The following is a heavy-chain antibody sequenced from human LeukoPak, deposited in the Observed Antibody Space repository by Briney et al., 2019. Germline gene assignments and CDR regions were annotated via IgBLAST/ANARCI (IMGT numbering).Heavy chain of an antibody. Sequence: PSETLSLTCAVYGGSFSGYYWSWIRQPPGKGLEWIGEINHSGSTNYNPSLKSRVTISVDTSKNQFSLKLSSVTAADTAVYYCARETVTTGRWFDPWGQGTLVTVSS. J-gene: IGHJ5*02. CDR3: ARETVTTGRWFDP. D-gene: IGHD4-17*01. CDR1: GGSFSGYY. V-gene: IGHV4-34*01. CDR2: INHSGST.